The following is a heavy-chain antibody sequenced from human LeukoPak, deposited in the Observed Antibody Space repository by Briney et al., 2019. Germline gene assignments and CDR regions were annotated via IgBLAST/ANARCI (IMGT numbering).Heavy chain of an antibody. CDR2: ISWNSGSI. V-gene: IGHV3-9*01. D-gene: IGHD3-10*01. Sequence: GGSLRLSCAASGFTFDDYAMHWVRQAPGKGLEWVSGISWNSGSIVYADSVKGRFTISRDNAKNSLYLQMNSLRAEDTALYYCARDRMVRGVRVWYFDLWGRGTLVTVSS. J-gene: IGHJ2*01. CDR1: GFTFDDYA. CDR3: ARDRMVRGVRVWYFDL.